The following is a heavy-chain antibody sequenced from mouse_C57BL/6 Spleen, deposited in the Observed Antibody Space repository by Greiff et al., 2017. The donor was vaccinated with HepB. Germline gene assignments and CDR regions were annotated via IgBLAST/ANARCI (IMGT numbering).Heavy chain of an antibody. CDR2: IYPGNSDT. CDR3: TKNYGSSYVGYFDV. CDR1: GYTFTSYW. J-gene: IGHJ1*03. D-gene: IGHD1-1*01. V-gene: IGHV1-5*01. Sequence: VQRVESGTVLARPGASVKMSCKTSGYTFTSYWMHWVKQRPGQGLEWIGAIYPGNSDTSYNQKFKGKAKLTAVTSASTAYMELSSLTNEDSAVYYCTKNYGSSYVGYFDVWGTGTTVTVSS.